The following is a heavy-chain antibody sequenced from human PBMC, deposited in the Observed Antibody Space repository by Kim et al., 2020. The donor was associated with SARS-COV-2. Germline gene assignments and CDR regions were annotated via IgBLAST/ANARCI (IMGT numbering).Heavy chain of an antibody. V-gene: IGHV4-34*01. J-gene: IGHJ6*02. Sequence: SETLSLTCAVSGGSFSAYYWSWIRQPPGKGLEWIGEINHNGDTNYNPSLKRRGIISRDASKNQFSLKVTSVTAADTAVYYCARGPRFSDWTVSTYYYGMDVWGQGTTVTVSS. D-gene: IGHD3-3*01. CDR3: ARGPRFSDWTVSTYYYGMDV. CDR1: GGSFSAYY. CDR2: INHNGDT.